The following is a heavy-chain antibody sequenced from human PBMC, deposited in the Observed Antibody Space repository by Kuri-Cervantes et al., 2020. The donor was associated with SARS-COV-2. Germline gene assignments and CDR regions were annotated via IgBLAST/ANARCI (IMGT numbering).Heavy chain of an antibody. D-gene: IGHD2-2*01. J-gene: IGHJ6*03. CDR2: ISGSGGST. CDR1: GFTFSSYA. V-gene: IGHV3-23*01. CDR3: AKPKPTFIVVPAASYYYMDV. Sequence: GGSLRLSCAASGFTFSSYAVSWVRQAPGKGLEWVSAISGSGGSTYYADSVKGRFTISRDNSKNTLYLQMNSLRAEDTAVYYCAKPKPTFIVVPAASYYYMDVWGKGTTVTVSS.